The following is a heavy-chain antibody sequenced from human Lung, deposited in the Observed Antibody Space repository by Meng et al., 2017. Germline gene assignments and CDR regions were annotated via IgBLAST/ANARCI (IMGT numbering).Heavy chain of an antibody. CDR3: ARDPATRHRYDHPLGGVD. CDR1: GYSFSSYG. J-gene: IGHJ4*02. CDR2: ISAYNGNT. D-gene: IGHD1-14*01. Sequence: QGHMVRVGAEGEQPEASGKVSCNASGYSFSSYGNSWVRQGPGQGLEWMGLISAYNGNTNYAQKLQGRVTMTTDTATSTDYMELRSLRSDDTAVYYCARDPATRHRYDHPLGGVDWGQGTLVTVSS. V-gene: IGHV1-18*01.